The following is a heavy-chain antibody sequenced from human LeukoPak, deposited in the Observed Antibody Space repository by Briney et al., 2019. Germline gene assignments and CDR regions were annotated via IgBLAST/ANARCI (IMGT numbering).Heavy chain of an antibody. Sequence: SETLSLTCAVSGVSINSDYWWTWVRRSPGKGLEWIGEISHTGSVNYNLSLESRVTISTDKSKNQFSLTLRSVAAADTAVYYCARHDDFLSPYDYWGQGVLVTVSS. J-gene: IGHJ4*02. CDR1: GVSINSDYW. CDR3: ARHDDFLSPYDY. D-gene: IGHD3-3*01. CDR2: ISHTGSV. V-gene: IGHV4-4*02.